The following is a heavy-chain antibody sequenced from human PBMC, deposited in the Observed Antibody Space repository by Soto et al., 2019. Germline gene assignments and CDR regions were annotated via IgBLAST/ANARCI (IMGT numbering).Heavy chain of an antibody. CDR1: GFTVSSNY. Sequence: GGSLRLSCAASGFTVSSNYMSWVRQAPGKGLEWVSVIYSGGSTYYADSVKGRFTISRDNSKNTLYLQMSSLKASDTAMYYCARGTWLSKTGSYYYMDVWGKGTTVTVSS. CDR3: ARGTWLSKTGSYYYMDV. J-gene: IGHJ6*03. CDR2: IYSGGST. D-gene: IGHD5-12*01. V-gene: IGHV3-53*01.